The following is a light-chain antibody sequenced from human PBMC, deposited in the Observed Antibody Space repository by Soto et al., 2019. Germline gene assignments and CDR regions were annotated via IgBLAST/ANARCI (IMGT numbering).Light chain of an antibody. V-gene: IGLV1-40*01. CDR2: GNS. Sequence: QSVLTQPPSVSGAPGQRVTISGTGSSSNIGSGYDVHWYQQLRGTAPKLLIYGNSNRPSGVPDRFSGSKSGTSASLAITGLQAEEEADYYCQSYDSGLSVYVFGTGTKVTVL. CDR1: SSNIGSGYD. J-gene: IGLJ1*01. CDR3: QSYDSGLSVYV.